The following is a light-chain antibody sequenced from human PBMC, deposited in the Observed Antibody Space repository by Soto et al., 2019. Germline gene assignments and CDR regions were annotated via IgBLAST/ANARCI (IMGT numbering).Light chain of an antibody. V-gene: IGLV3-21*02. J-gene: IGLJ2*01. CDR1: NVGGKS. CDR2: EDS. Sequence: SYELTQPPAVSLAPGQTASITCVGDNVGGKSVHWYQQKAGQAPVLVIHEDSDRPSGIPERFSGSNSANTATLTISRVEAGDEAAYYCQVWDTVSLHAIFGGGTKLTLL. CDR3: QVWDTVSLHAI.